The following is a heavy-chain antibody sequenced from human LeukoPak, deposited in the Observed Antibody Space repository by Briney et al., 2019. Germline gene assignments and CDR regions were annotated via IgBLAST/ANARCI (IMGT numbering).Heavy chain of an antibody. Sequence: ASVKVSCKASGGTFSSYSISWVRQAPGQGLEWMGRINPILGITNYAQKFQGRVTITADKSTSTAYMELSSLRSEDTAMYYCARVRYCSGGSWYFHDFWGQGTLVTVSS. J-gene: IGHJ4*02. V-gene: IGHV1-69*02. D-gene: IGHD2-15*01. CDR2: INPILGIT. CDR3: ARVRYCSGGSWYFHDF. CDR1: GGTFSSYS.